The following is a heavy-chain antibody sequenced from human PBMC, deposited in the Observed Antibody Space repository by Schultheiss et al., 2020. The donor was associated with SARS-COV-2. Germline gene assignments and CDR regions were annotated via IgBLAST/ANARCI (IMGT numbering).Heavy chain of an antibody. V-gene: IGHV1-18*01. CDR3: ARRGGYGSGSYNYYYYGMDV. CDR1: GYTFTSYG. Sequence: ASVKVSCKASGYTFTSYGISWVRQAPGQGLEWVAWISAYNGNTNYAQKLQGRVTMTTDTSTSTAYMELRSLRSDDTAVYYCARRGGYGSGSYNYYYYGMDVWGQGTTVTVSS. J-gene: IGHJ6*02. CDR2: ISAYNGNT. D-gene: IGHD3-10*01.